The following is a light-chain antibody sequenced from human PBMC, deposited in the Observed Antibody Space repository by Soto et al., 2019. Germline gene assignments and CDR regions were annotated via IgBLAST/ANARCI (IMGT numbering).Light chain of an antibody. CDR2: RNS. Sequence: SYELTQPPSVSVAPGQTARISCGGNDIGSKSVHWYQQKPGQAPVLVVYRNSDRPSGIPERFSGSNSGNTATLTISRVAGGDEADYYCQVWDSSSDHVVFGGGTKLTVL. V-gene: IGLV3-21*02. J-gene: IGLJ2*01. CDR3: QVWDSSSDHVV. CDR1: DIGSKS.